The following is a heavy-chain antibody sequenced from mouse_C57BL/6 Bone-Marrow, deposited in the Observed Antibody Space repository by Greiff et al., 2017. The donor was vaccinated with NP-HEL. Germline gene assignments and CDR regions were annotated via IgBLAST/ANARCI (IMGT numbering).Heavy chain of an antibody. D-gene: IGHD2-3*01. CDR1: GYTFTSYW. CDR3: AGSRDGYYVADY. J-gene: IGHJ2*01. V-gene: IGHV1-55*01. CDR2: IYPGSGST. Sequence: QVQLQQPGAELVKPGASVKMSCKASGYTFTSYWITWVKQRPGQGLEWIGDIYPGSGSTNYNEKFKSKATLTVDTSSSTAYMQLSSLTSEDSAVYYCAGSRDGYYVADYWGQGTTLTVSS.